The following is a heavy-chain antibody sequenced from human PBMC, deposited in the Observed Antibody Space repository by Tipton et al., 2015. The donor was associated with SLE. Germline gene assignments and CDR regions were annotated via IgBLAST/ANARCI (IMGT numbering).Heavy chain of an antibody. Sequence: SLRLSCAASGFTFSSYAMSWVRQAPGKGLEWVSVIYSGGSSTYYADSVKGRFTISRDNSKNTLYLQMNSVRAEDTAVYYCAKDPWSDYWGQGPLVTVSS. V-gene: IGHV3-23*03. D-gene: IGHD1-1*01. J-gene: IGHJ4*02. CDR2: IYSGGSST. CDR1: GFTFSSYA. CDR3: AKDPWSDY.